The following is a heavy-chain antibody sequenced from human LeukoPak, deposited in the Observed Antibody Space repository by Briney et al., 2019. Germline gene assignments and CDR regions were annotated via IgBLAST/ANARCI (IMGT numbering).Heavy chain of an antibody. CDR2: INPNSGGT. V-gene: IGHV1-2*02. CDR1: GYTFTGYY. CDR3: ARDSVLRGHFDY. J-gene: IGHJ4*02. D-gene: IGHD6-6*01. Sequence: ASVKVSCKASGYTFTGYYMHWVRQAPGQGLEWMGWINPNSGGTNYAQKFQGRVTMTRDTSISTAYMELSRLRSDDTAVYYCARDSVLRGHFDYWGQGTLVTVSS.